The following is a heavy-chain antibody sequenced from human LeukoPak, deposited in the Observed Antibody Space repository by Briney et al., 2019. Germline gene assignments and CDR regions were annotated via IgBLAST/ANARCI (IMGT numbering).Heavy chain of an antibody. CDR1: GFTFSSYW. J-gene: IGHJ6*02. CDR2: IKQGGSEK. CDR3: ARDSARMDTTHYYYYYGMDV. D-gene: IGHD5-24*01. V-gene: IGHV3-7*01. Sequence: PGGSLRLSCAASGFTFSSYWMSWVRQAPGKGPEWVANIKQGGSEKYYVDSVKGRFAISRDNAKNSLYLQMNSLRAEDTAVYYCARDSARMDTTHYYYYYGMDVWGQGTTVTVSS.